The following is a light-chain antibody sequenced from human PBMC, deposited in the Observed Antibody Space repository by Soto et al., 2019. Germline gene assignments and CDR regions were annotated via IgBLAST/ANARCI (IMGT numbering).Light chain of an antibody. CDR1: SSDVGRYEY. CDR3: CSLAGSYGGV. V-gene: IGLV2-11*01. J-gene: IGLJ1*01. CDR2: DVS. Sequence: QSALTQPRTVSGSPGQSVTNSCTGSSSDVGRYEYVSWYQQNPDKVPKLTIYDVSERPPGLPDRFPGSKSGNTASLTIFGIQAEDEGDDSCCSLAGSYGGVFGGGTMVTVL.